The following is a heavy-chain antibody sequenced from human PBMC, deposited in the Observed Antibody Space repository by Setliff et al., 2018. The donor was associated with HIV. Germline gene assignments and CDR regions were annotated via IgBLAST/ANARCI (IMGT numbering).Heavy chain of an antibody. Sequence: PSETLSLTCTVSGGSIISHYWSWIRQPPGKRLEWLGSIYSSGSPSYNPSLSSRLTISVDTSKNQVSLRLSSVTAADTGVYYCARHRDPPGSSSWIYYYYYMDLWGEGTTVTVSS. CDR2: IYSSGSP. D-gene: IGHD6-13*01. V-gene: IGHV4-59*04. J-gene: IGHJ6*03. CDR1: GGSIISHY. CDR3: ARHRDPPGSSSWIYYYYYMDL.